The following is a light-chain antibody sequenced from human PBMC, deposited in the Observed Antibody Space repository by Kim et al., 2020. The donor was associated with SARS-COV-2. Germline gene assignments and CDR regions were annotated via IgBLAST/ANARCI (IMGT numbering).Light chain of an antibody. CDR1: SSDIGRFNS. Sequence: QSALTQPASVSGPPGQSISISCTGTSSDIGRFNSVSWYQQHPGKAPELMIYDVTKRPLGTSNRFSGSKSGNAASLTISGLQAGDAATYYCSSYTEFNTVVFGGGTQLTVL. CDR3: SSYTEFNTVV. J-gene: IGLJ2*01. V-gene: IGLV2-14*03. CDR2: DVT.